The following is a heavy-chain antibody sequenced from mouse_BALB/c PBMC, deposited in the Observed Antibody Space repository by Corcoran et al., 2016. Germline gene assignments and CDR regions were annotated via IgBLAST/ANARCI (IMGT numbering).Heavy chain of an antibody. J-gene: IGHJ2*01. Sequence: EVQLQQSGPELVKPGASVKMSCKASGYTFTSYVMHWVKQKPGQGLEWIGYINPYNDGTKYNEKFKGKATLTSDKSSSTAYMELSSLTSDDSAVYYCAREGSDGYFVRYYYFDYWGQGTTLTVSP. CDR1: GYTFTSYV. V-gene: IGHV1S136*01. CDR3: AREGSDGYFVRYYYFDY. D-gene: IGHD2-3*01. CDR2: INPYNDGT.